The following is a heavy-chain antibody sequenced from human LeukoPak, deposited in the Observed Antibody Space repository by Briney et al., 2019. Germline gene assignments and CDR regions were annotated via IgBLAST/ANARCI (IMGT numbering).Heavy chain of an antibody. D-gene: IGHD1-14*01. V-gene: IGHV4-59*01. CDR3: ARDRPLGTGDVFDV. J-gene: IGHJ3*01. Sequence: PSETLSLTCTVSGGSISGDFWGWIRQSPGKGLEWIGYIHYTGSTNYNPSLKSRVTISVDTSKNQFSLRLTSVTAADTAVYYCARDRPLGTGDVFDVWGQGTMVSASS. CDR1: GGSISGDF. CDR2: IHYTGST.